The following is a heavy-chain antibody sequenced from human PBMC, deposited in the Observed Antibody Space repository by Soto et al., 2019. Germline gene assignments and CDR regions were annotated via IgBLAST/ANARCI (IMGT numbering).Heavy chain of an antibody. CDR1: GFTFSSYG. CDR2: ISYDGSNK. Sequence: GGSLRLSCAASGFTFSSYGMHWVRQAPGKGLEWVAVISYDGSNKYYADSVKGRFTISRDNSKNTLYLQMNSLRAEDTAVYYCANLYSSGPGIDYWGQGTLVTVSS. V-gene: IGHV3-30*18. CDR3: ANLYSSGPGIDY. J-gene: IGHJ4*02. D-gene: IGHD6-19*01.